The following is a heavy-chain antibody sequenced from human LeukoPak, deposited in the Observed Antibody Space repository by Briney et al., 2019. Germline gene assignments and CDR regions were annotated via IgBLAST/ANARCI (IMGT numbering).Heavy chain of an antibody. J-gene: IGHJ3*02. CDR3: AREGAVVVTATRRPRTTWAFDI. Sequence: ASVKVSCKPSGGTFSSYGISWVRQAPGQGLEWMGRIIPILGTTNYAQKFKGRVTITADKSTNTAYMELSRLRSEDTALYYCAREGAVVVTATRRPRTTWAFDIWGQGTMVTVSS. D-gene: IGHD2-21*02. CDR1: GGTFSSYG. V-gene: IGHV1-69*04. CDR2: IIPILGTT.